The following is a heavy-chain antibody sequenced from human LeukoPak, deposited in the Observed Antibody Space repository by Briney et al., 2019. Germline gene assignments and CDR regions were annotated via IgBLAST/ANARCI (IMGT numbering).Heavy chain of an antibody. CDR1: GGSISSGGYY. CDR3: ARDYPQGRGVEVPAAHQHRFDP. J-gene: IGHJ5*02. Sequence: SETLSLTCTVYGGSISSGGYYWSWIRQPPGRGLEWIGYIYHSGSTYYNPSLTSRVTISVDRSKNQFSLKLSSVTAADTAVYYCARDYPQGRGVEVPAAHQHRFDPWGQGTLVTVSS. V-gene: IGHV4-30-2*01. D-gene: IGHD2-2*01. CDR2: IYHSGST.